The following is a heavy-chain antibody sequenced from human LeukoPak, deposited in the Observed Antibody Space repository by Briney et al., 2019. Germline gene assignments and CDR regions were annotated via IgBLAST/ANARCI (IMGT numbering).Heavy chain of an antibody. V-gene: IGHV3-9*01. CDR3: TKAMETYYYDSSGYYFHY. CDR2: INWNSGST. CDR1: GFTFDDYA. J-gene: IGHJ4*02. D-gene: IGHD3-22*01. Sequence: GGSLRLSCAASGFTFDDYAMHWVRQAPGKGLEWVSGINWNSGSTGYADSVKGRFTISRDNAKNSLYLQMNGLRAEDTALYYCTKAMETYYYDSSGYYFHYWGQGTLVTVSS.